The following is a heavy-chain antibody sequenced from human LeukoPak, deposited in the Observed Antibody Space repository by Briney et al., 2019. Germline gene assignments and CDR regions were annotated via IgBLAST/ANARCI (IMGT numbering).Heavy chain of an antibody. J-gene: IGHJ5*02. Sequence: ASVKVSCKVSGYTLTELSTHWVRQAPGKGLEWMGGFDPEDGETIYAQKFQGRVTMTEDTSTDTAYMELSSLRSEDTAVYYCATVRWELLGGPTDNWFDPWGQGTLATVSS. CDR1: GYTLTELS. CDR3: ATVRWELLGGPTDNWFDP. D-gene: IGHD1-26*01. V-gene: IGHV1-24*01. CDR2: FDPEDGET.